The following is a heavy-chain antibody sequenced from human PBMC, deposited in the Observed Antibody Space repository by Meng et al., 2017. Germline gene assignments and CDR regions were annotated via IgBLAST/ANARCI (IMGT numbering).Heavy chain of an antibody. J-gene: IGHJ3*02. Sequence: ASVKVSCKASGYTFTSYGISWVRQAPGQGLEWMGWISAYNGNTNYAQKLQGRVTMTTDTTTSTAYMELRSLRSDDTAVYYCARDRAPYDGGAFDIWGQGTMVTVSS. D-gene: IGHD3-22*01. V-gene: IGHV1-18*04. CDR3: ARDRAPYDGGAFDI. CDR2: ISAYNGNT. CDR1: GYTFTSYG.